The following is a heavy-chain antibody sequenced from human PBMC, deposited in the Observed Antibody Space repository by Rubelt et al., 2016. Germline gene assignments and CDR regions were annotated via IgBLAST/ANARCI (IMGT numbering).Heavy chain of an antibody. Sequence: QVQLQESGPGLVKPSETLSLTCTVSGGSISSYYWSWIRQPPGKGLEWIGYIYYSGSTNYNPSLKSGVTRSVDTSKNQFSLKVRSVTAADTAVYYCARDAVLGVAAGTGWFDPWGQGTLVTVSS. CDR1: GGSISSYY. J-gene: IGHJ5*02. D-gene: IGHD6-13*01. V-gene: IGHV4-59*01. CDR2: IYYSGST. CDR3: ARDAVLGVAAGTGWFDP.